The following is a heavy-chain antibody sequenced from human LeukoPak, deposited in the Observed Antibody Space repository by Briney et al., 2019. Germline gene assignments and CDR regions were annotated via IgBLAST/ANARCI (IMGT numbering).Heavy chain of an antibody. Sequence: TGGSLRLSCADSGFTFRVHYMSWIRQAPGRGLEWISYITSSGSTIYYTDSVKGRFTISRDNAKNSLYLQMNSLRAEDTAVYYWARMESFRLDYDILTGYPPFDYWGQGTLVTVSS. D-gene: IGHD3-9*01. CDR2: ITSSGSTI. J-gene: IGHJ4*02. V-gene: IGHV3-11*04. CDR3: ARMESFRLDYDILTGYPPFDY. CDR1: GFTFRVHY.